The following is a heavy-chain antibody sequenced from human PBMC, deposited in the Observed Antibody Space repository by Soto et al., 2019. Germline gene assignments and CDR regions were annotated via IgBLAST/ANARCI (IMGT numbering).Heavy chain of an antibody. Sequence: GGSLRLSCAASGFTFSSYAMSWVRQAPGKGLEWGSAISGSGGSTYYADSVKGRFTISRDNSKNTLYLQMNSLRAEDTAVYYCAKDTYYDILTGYSNHYYYYGMDVWGQGTTVTVSS. CDR1: GFTFSSYA. CDR3: AKDTYYDILTGYSNHYYYYGMDV. D-gene: IGHD3-9*01. J-gene: IGHJ6*02. CDR2: ISGSGGST. V-gene: IGHV3-23*01.